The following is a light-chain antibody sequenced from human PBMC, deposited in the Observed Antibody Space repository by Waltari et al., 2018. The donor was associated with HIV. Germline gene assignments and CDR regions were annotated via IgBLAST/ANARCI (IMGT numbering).Light chain of an antibody. CDR2: DVG. Sequence: QSALTQPASVSGFPGPSLILPCTCPSRPVCGSNYASWYQQHPGKAPKLIIFDVGNRPSGVSNRFSGSKSGNTASLTISGLQTEDEADYYCNSYTSTTTRWLFGGGTRLTVL. J-gene: IGLJ3*02. V-gene: IGLV2-14*03. CDR1: SRPVCGSNY. CDR3: NSYTSTTTRWL.